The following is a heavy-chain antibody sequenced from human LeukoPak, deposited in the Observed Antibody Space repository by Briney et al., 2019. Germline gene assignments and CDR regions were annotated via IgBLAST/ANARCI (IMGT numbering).Heavy chain of an antibody. D-gene: IGHD3-10*02. Sequence: GASVKVSCKASGYTFTSYGISWVRQAPGQGLEWMGWINPNSGGTNYAQKFQGRVTMTRDTSISTAYMELSRLRSDDTAVYYCARVGISMSYYYMDVWGKGTTVTISS. V-gene: IGHV1-2*02. CDR3: ARVGISMSYYYMDV. CDR1: GYTFTSYG. J-gene: IGHJ6*03. CDR2: INPNSGGT.